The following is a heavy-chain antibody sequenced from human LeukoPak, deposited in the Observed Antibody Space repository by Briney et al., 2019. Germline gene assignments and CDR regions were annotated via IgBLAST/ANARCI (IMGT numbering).Heavy chain of an antibody. D-gene: IGHD4-11*01. J-gene: IGHJ5*02. CDR1: GFAFSDYY. CDR3: ARATITTRWFDP. Sequence: PGGPLRLSCAASGFAFSDYYMSWIRQAPGKGLEWVSYISSSGATIYYADSVKGRFSISRDNAKNTLYLQMNSLRAEDTAVYYCARATITTRWFDPWGQGTLVTVSS. CDR2: ISSSGATI. V-gene: IGHV3-11*01.